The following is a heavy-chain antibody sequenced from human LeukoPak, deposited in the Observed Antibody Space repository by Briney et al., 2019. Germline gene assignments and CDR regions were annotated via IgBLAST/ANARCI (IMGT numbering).Heavy chain of an antibody. CDR3: AREDENRNVDY. D-gene: IGHD1-14*01. V-gene: IGHV3-30-3*01. Sequence: GGSLRLSCAASGFTFSNYAMHWVRQAPGKGLEWVAGVSDDGSNKYSADSVKGRFIISRDNSKNTLYLQMNSLTTEDTAVYYCAREDENRNVDYWGQGTLVTVSS. CDR2: VSDDGSNK. J-gene: IGHJ4*02. CDR1: GFTFSNYA.